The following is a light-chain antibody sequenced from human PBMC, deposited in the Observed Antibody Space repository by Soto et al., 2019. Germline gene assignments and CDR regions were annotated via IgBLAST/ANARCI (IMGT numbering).Light chain of an antibody. CDR3: LQFDISPLHT. Sequence: EIVLTQSPGTLSLSPGERATLSCRASQSVSSSSLTWYQQKPGQAPRLLIYGASTRATGIPDRFSGSGSGTDFSLTISRLEPEDFAVYYCLQFDISPLHTFGQGTKVDIK. CDR2: GAS. V-gene: IGKV3-20*01. J-gene: IGKJ2*01. CDR1: QSVSSSS.